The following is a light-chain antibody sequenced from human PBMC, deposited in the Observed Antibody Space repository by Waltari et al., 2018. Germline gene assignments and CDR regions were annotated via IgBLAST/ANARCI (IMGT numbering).Light chain of an antibody. V-gene: IGKV3-20*01. CDR3: QKYDFLPAT. Sequence: EIVLTQSPGTLSLSQGERATLSCRASQVVGKYLAWYQHRPGEAPRLLLYHTSIRATGIPDRFSGSGYGTDFSLTISRLEPEYFALYYCQKYDFLPATFGQGTTVEIK. CDR1: QVVGKY. J-gene: IGKJ1*01. CDR2: HTS.